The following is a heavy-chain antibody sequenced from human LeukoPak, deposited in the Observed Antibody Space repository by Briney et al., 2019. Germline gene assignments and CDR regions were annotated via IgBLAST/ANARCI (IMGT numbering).Heavy chain of an antibody. D-gene: IGHD3-22*01. CDR1: GYTLTELS. V-gene: IGHV1-18*01. CDR2: ISAYNGNT. CDR3: ARDRPDPRITMIAGGDY. Sequence: ASVKVSCKVSGYTLTELSMHWVRQAPGQGLEWMGWISAYNGNTNYAQKLQGRVTMTTDTSTSTAYMELRSLRSDDTAVYYCARDRPDPRITMIAGGDYWGQGTLVTVSS. J-gene: IGHJ4*02.